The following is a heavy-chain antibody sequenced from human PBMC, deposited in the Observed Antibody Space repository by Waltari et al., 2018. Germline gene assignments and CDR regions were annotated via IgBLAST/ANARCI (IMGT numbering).Heavy chain of an antibody. Sequence: QMRLQESGPGLVKPSATLSLTCSVSGGSISSSSYYRGWIRQAPGKGLEWIGSIYYGGSTQYNPSLKGRVAISVDASRNQFSLRVRSVTAADTAVYYCARGYSSWGYFDSWGQGTLVIVSS. CDR3: ARGYSSWGYFDS. CDR1: GGSISSSSYY. V-gene: IGHV4-39*07. D-gene: IGHD5-12*01. CDR2: IYYGGST. J-gene: IGHJ4*02.